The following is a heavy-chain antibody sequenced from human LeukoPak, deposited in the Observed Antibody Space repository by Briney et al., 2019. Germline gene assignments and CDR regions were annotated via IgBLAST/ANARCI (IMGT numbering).Heavy chain of an antibody. Sequence: GGSLRLSCAASGFTFSSYAMSWVRQAPGKGLEWVSAISGSGGSTYYADSVKGRFTISRDNSKNTLYPQMNSLRAEDTAVYYCAKDLKSYSRYYYDSSGYYWGQGTLVTVSS. V-gene: IGHV3-23*01. D-gene: IGHD3-22*01. CDR3: AKDLKSYSRYYYDSSGYY. CDR2: ISGSGGST. J-gene: IGHJ4*02. CDR1: GFTFSSYA.